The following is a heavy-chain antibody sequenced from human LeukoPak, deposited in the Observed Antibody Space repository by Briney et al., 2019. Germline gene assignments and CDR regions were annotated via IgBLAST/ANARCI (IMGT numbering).Heavy chain of an antibody. CDR1: GGSFSGYY. D-gene: IGHD1-7*01. CDR2: INHSGST. Sequence: SETLSLTCAVYGGSFSGYYWSWIRQPPGKGLEWIGEINHSGSTNYNPSLESRVTISVDTSKNQFSLKLSSVTAADTAVYYCASLELGDNWFDPWGQGTLVTVSS. CDR3: ASLELGDNWFDP. J-gene: IGHJ5*02. V-gene: IGHV4-34*01.